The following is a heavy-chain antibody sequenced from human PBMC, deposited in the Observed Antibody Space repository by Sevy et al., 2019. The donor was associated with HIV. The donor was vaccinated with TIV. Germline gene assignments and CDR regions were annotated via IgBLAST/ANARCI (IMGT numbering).Heavy chain of an antibody. Sequence: SETLSLTCTVSDGSISSYYWSWIRQPAGKGLEWIGRIYTSGSTNYNPSLKSRVTMSVDTSKNQFSLKLSSVTAADTAVYYCARGPTTVTKYYFDYWGQGTLVTVSS. J-gene: IGHJ4*02. CDR3: ARGPTTVTKYYFDY. D-gene: IGHD4-17*01. V-gene: IGHV4-4*07. CDR2: IYTSGST. CDR1: DGSISSYY.